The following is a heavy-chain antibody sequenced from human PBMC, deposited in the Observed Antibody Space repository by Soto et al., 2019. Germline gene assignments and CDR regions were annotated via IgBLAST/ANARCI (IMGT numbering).Heavy chain of an antibody. J-gene: IGHJ3*02. Sequence: GGSLRLSCAASGFTFSSYSMNWVRQAPGKGLEWVSSISSSSSYIYYADSVKGRFTISRDNAKNSLYLQMNSLRAEDTAIYYCARDASRATHYAFDIWGQGTMVTVS. D-gene: IGHD1-26*01. V-gene: IGHV3-21*01. CDR3: ARDASRATHYAFDI. CDR2: ISSSSSYI. CDR1: GFTFSSYS.